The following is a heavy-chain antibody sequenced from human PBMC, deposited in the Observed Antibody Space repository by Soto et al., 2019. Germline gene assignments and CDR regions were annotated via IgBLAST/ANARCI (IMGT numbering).Heavy chain of an antibody. CDR3: TKQKGDSRTYIGMDV. V-gene: IGHV6-1*01. Sequence: SQTLSLTCAISGDSVSSNSAAWNWIRQSPSRGLEWLGRAYYRSQWYYDSAVSVRSRITVIPDTSKNQFSLLLNSVTPEDTAVYYCTKQKGDSRTYIGMDVWGQGSTVTVSS. CDR2: AYYRSQWYY. J-gene: IGHJ6*02. D-gene: IGHD2-21*02. CDR1: GDSVSSNSAA.